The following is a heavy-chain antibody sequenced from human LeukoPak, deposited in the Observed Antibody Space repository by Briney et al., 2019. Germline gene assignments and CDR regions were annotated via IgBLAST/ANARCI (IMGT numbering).Heavy chain of an antibody. Sequence: GESLRISSKASGYTFTSYWISWVRHTPGKGLEWMARIDPRDSFTRYGPSFQGHVTISSDKSINTAYLHWSSLKASDTATYYCVRHYASGQDYWGQGTLVTVSS. CDR2: IDPRDSFT. J-gene: IGHJ4*02. D-gene: IGHD3-10*01. CDR1: GYTFTSYW. CDR3: VRHYASGQDY. V-gene: IGHV5-10-1*01.